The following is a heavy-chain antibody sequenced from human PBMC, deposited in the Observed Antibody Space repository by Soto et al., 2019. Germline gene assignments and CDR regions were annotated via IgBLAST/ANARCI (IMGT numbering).Heavy chain of an antibody. Sequence: SETLSLTCSVSGGSISSSFWSWIRQPPGKELEWIGYISYSGSTTYNPSLKSRITLSVDTSKNQFSLRVASVTAADTAVYYCARGHRAMEYYYYYGMDVWGQGTTVTVS. V-gene: IGHV4-59*01. D-gene: IGHD5-18*01. CDR2: ISYSGST. J-gene: IGHJ6*02. CDR3: ARGHRAMEYYYYYGMDV. CDR1: GGSISSSF.